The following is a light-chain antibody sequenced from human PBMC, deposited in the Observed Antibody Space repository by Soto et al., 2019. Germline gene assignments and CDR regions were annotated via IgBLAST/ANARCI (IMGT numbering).Light chain of an antibody. CDR2: KAS. V-gene: IGKV1-5*03. Sequence: DIQMTESPSTLSASVGDIVTITCRASQSISSWLGGYQQRPGKATKLLIYKASSLESGVPSRFSGSGSGTQFTLTISRLQPDDFATYYCQQYNXYPTSGQGTKV. J-gene: IGKJ1*01. CDR1: QSISSW. CDR3: QQYNXYPT.